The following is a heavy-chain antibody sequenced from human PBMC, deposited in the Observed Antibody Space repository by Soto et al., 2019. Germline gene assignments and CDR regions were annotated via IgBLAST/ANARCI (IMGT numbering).Heavy chain of an antibody. Sequence: QVQLVQSGAEEKKPGASVKVSCKASGYTFTSYAMHWVRQAHGQRLEWMGWINAGNGNTKYSQKFQGRVTITRDTYASTGYRGLSSLRSEDTAVYYCPRGSGYYNWDDYWGQGTLVTVSS. V-gene: IGHV1-3*05. CDR2: INAGNGNT. CDR1: GYTFTSYA. CDR3: PRGSGYYNWDDY. J-gene: IGHJ4*02. D-gene: IGHD3-22*01.